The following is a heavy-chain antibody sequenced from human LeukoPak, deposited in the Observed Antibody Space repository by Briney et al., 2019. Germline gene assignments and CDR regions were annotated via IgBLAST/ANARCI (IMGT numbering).Heavy chain of an antibody. CDR2: IYSSVST. V-gene: IGHV4-39*01. D-gene: IGHD1-26*01. J-gene: IGHJ4*02. Sequence: SGALSLTCAVSVGFISGNAYYWAWARQPRGRGLEWIWSIYSSVSTYDNPSLKSRVTISVDTSKNQFSLMLSSVTAADTALYYGAYSGSYGHLGYWGQGIPVTVSS. CDR1: VGFISGNAYY. CDR3: AYSGSYGHLGY.